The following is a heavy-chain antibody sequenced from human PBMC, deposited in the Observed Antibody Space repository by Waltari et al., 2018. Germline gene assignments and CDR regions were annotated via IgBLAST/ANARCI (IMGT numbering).Heavy chain of an antibody. CDR1: GFTFSNFA. V-gene: IGHV3-23*01. CDR3: AKEIHTIGRPCFDC. CDR2: ITSGGGDT. J-gene: IGHJ4*02. Sequence: QLLESGGGWIQPGGSLRLFCVASGFTFSNFAISGVRQASGKGLEWVSGITSGGGDTYYADSVRGRFTISRDNARNRLYLQMNSLRDEDTAVYYCAKEIHTIGRPCFDCWGQGVRVTVSS.